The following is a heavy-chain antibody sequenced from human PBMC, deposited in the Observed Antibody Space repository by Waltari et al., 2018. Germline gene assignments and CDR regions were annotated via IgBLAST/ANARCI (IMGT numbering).Heavy chain of an antibody. V-gene: IGHV4-30-2*01. CDR3: ARMPGWFGTPWGYFDY. D-gene: IGHD3-10*01. Sequence: QLQLQESGSGLVKPSQPLSLTCAVSGGSISRGGYSWSWIRQPPGKGLEWIGYIYHSGSTYYNPSLKSRVTISVDRSKNQFSLKLSSVTAADTAVYYCARMPGWFGTPWGYFDYWGQGTLVTVSS. CDR1: GGSISRGGYS. CDR2: IYHSGST. J-gene: IGHJ4*02.